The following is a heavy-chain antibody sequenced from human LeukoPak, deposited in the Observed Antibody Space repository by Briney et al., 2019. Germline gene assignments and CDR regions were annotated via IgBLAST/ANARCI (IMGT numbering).Heavy chain of an antibody. CDR3: ASITIFGWGEDY. CDR1: GYSFSNYH. V-gene: IGHV1-8*01. J-gene: IGHJ4*02. Sequence: GASVKVSCKASGYSFSNYHINWVRQASGQGLEWMGWMSPTTGNTGYAQKFQGRVAMTRNTSISTAYLELSSLRAEDTAVYYCASITIFGWGEDYWGQGTLVTVSS. CDR2: MSPTTGNT. D-gene: IGHD3-3*01.